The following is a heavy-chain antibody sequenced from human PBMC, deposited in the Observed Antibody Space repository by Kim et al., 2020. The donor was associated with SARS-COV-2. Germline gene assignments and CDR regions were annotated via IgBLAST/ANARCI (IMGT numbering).Heavy chain of an antibody. J-gene: IGHJ6*02. CDR2: INSGGSST. CDR1: GFSFSNYW. Sequence: GGSLRLSCVASGFSFSNYWMHWARQAPGKGLVWVSRINSGGSSTSYADSVKGRFTISRDNAKNTLYLQVNSLRAEDTAVYFCARGGGGIVTYGLDVWGQGTTVTASS. V-gene: IGHV3-74*01. D-gene: IGHD3-9*01. CDR3: ARGGGGIVTYGLDV.